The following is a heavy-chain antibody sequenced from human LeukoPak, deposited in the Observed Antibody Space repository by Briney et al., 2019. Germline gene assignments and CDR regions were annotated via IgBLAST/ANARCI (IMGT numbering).Heavy chain of an antibody. V-gene: IGHV4-31*03. J-gene: IGHJ6*02. CDR3: ARGSGYCSGGSCYPWDYYCMDV. Sequence: SQTLSLTCTVSGGSISSGGYYWSWIRQHPEKGLEWIGYIYYSGSTYYNPSLKSRVTISVDTSKNQFSLKLSSVTAADTAVYYCARGSGYCSGGSCYPWDYYCMDVWGQGTTVTVSS. D-gene: IGHD2-15*01. CDR2: IYYSGST. CDR1: GGSISSGGYY.